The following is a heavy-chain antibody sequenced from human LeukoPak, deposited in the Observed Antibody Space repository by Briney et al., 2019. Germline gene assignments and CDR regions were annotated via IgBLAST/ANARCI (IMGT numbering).Heavy chain of an antibody. D-gene: IGHD3-16*01. CDR3: AKPVPYTSPLGTFDY. V-gene: IGHV3-23*01. J-gene: IGHJ4*02. CDR2: ISGSGGST. CDR1: GFTFSSYA. Sequence: GGSLRLSCAASGFTFSSYAMSWVRQAPGKGLEWVSAISGSGGSTYYVDSVKDRFTISRDNSKNTLYLQMSSLRAEDSAVYYCAKPVPYTSPLGTFDYWGQGTLVTVSS.